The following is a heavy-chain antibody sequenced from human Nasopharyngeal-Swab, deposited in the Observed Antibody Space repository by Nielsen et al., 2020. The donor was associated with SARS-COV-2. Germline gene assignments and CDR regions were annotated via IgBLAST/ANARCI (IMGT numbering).Heavy chain of an antibody. V-gene: IGHV3-30*04. CDR2: ISYDGSNK. Sequence: GGSLRLSCAASGFTFSRYAMHWVRQAPGKGLEWVAVISYDGSNKYYADSVKGRFTISRDNSKNTLYLQMNSLRAEDTAVYYCARAGSGSYFSYFDYWGQGTLVTVSS. CDR3: ARAGSGSYFSYFDY. D-gene: IGHD1-26*01. CDR1: GFTFSRYA. J-gene: IGHJ4*02.